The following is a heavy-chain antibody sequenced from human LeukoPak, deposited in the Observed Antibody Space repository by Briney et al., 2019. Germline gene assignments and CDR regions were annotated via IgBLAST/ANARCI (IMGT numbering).Heavy chain of an antibody. CDR1: GFTFSGYD. D-gene: IGHD1-7*01. CDR2: ITRSSGTI. J-gene: IGHJ3*01. CDR3: VRDKLGGAFDV. Sequence: GGSLRLSCAASGFTFSGYDMNWARQAPGKGLEWVSFITRSSGTIYYADSVKGRFTVSRDNAESSLYLQMNSLRDEDTAVYSCVRDKLGGAFDVWGHGTMVTVSS. V-gene: IGHV3-48*02.